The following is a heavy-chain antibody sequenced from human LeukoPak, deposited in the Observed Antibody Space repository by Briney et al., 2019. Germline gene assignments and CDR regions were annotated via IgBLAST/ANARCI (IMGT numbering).Heavy chain of an antibody. CDR1: GGSIRGYY. J-gene: IGHJ6*03. V-gene: IGHV4-59*01. CDR2: IYSSGST. D-gene: IGHD3-10*01. Sequence: LETLSLTCNVSGGSIRGYYWSWIRQPPGKGLEWIGYIYSSGSTNYNPSLKSRVTMSVDTSKNQFSLKVSSVTAADTAVYYCARVFDSGSQAYFYYMDVWGKGTTVTISS. CDR3: ARVFDSGSQAYFYYMDV.